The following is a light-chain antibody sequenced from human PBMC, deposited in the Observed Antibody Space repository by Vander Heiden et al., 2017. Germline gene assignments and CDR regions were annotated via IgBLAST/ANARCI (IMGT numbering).Light chain of an antibody. CDR3: QQGDSIPFT. V-gene: IGKV1-39*01. CDR1: QSIDNF. CDR2: SAS. J-gene: IGKJ3*01. Sequence: DIQMTQSPSSLSASVGDTVTITCRASQSIDNFLNWYQHQPGKAPTLLISSASNLHGGVPSRFSGSGSGTDFTLTIARLQPEDFATYSCQQGDSIPFTFGPGTKVDAK.